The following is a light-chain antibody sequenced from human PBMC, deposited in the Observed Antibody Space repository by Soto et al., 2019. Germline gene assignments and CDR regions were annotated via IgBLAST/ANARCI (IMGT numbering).Light chain of an antibody. CDR1: QSISSY. V-gene: IGKV1-39*01. CDR3: QQRHSTPH. CDR2: AAS. Sequence: DIQMTQSPSSLSASVGDRVTITCRASQSISSYLNWYQQKPGKAPKLLIYAASSLQSGVPSRFSGSGYGTDFTLTISSLQPEDFATYYCQQRHSTPHFRQETGPEI. J-gene: IGKJ5*01.